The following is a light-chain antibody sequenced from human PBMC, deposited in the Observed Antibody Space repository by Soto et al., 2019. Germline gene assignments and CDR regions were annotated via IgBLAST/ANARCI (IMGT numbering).Light chain of an antibody. J-gene: IGKJ3*01. CDR3: QQYGTSPFT. CDR1: QSVSSSY. CDR2: AAS. V-gene: IGKV3-20*01. Sequence: IVLTHSPGTLSFSPGERATLSFRASQSVSSSYLSWHQQKPGQAPRLLISAASSRATGIPDRFSGSGSGTDFTLTISRLEPEDFAVYYCQQYGTSPFTFGPGTKVDIK.